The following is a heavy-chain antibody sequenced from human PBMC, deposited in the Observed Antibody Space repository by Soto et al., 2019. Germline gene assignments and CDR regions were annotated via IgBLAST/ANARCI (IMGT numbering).Heavy chain of an antibody. CDR3: AKGQGIAPLFDY. D-gene: IGHD6-13*01. J-gene: IGHJ4*02. V-gene: IGHV3-30*18. Sequence: PVGSLRLSCAASGFTFSSYGMHWVRQAPGKGLEWVAVISYDGSNKYYADSVKGRFTISRDNSKNTLYLQMNSLRAEDTAVYYCAKGQGIAPLFDYWGQRTLVTVSS. CDR2: ISYDGSNK. CDR1: GFTFSSYG.